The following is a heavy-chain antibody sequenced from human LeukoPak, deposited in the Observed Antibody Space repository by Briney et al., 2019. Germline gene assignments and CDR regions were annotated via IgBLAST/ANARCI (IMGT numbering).Heavy chain of an antibody. CDR2: INPSGGST. V-gene: IGHV1-46*01. CDR3: ARDSELGYCSGGSCYAVNLMVQGDYYYATDV. D-gene: IGHD2-15*01. Sequence: GASVKVSCKASGYTFTRYYMHWVRQAPAQGVEWMGIINPSGGSTSYAQKFQGRVTMTRDTSTSTVYMELSSLRSEDTAVYYCARDSELGYCSGGSCYAVNLMVQGDYYYATDVWGQGTTVTVSS. CDR1: GYTFTRYY. J-gene: IGHJ6*02.